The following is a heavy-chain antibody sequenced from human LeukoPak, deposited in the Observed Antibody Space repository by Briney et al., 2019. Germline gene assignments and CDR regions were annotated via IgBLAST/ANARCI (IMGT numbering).Heavy chain of an antibody. CDR1: VCTFNGYY. J-gene: IGHJ1*01. CDR2: INPNSGGT. CDR3: AFTAVSFEVVVAAHEYFQH. Sequence: ASVKVSCKASVCTFNGYYLHWVPQAPGQGLEWMGWINPNSGGTNYAQKFQGRVTMTRDTSISTAYMELSSLRSDDTAVYYCAFTAVSFEVVVAAHEYFQHWGQGTLVTVSS. V-gene: IGHV1-2*02. D-gene: IGHD2-15*01.